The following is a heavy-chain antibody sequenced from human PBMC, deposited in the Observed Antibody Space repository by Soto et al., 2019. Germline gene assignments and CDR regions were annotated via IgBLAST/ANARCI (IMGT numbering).Heavy chain of an antibody. CDR2: TSSGDSTI. CDR3: ARQNGSGWEGLFDY. CDR1: GFTFSSYE. D-gene: IGHD6-19*01. J-gene: IGHJ4*02. V-gene: IGHV3-48*03. Sequence: GGSLILSCAVSGFTFSSYELNWVRHAPGKGLEWVSYTSSGDSTIYYADSVKGRFTISRDNAKNSLYLQMNNLRAEDTAVYYCARQNGSGWEGLFDYWGQGTLVTVSS.